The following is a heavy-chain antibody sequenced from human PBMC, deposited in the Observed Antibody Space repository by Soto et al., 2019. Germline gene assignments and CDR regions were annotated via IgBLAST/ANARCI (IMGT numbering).Heavy chain of an antibody. CDR2: IIPMFDTP. CDR1: GGTFSSDS. J-gene: IGHJ4*02. D-gene: IGHD2-15*01. V-gene: IGHV1-69*12. CDR3: ARSGGLDRDLNY. Sequence: QVQLVQSGAEVKKPGSSVKVSCKASGGTFSSDSFSWVRQAPGQGLEWMGGIIPMFDTPIYAQKFQDRVTITADQSTSTAYMKRSSLRSADTAVYYRARSGGLDRDLNYWGQGSLVTVSS.